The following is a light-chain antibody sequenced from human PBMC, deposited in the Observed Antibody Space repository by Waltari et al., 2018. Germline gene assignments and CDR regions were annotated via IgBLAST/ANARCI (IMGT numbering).Light chain of an antibody. CDR1: SSDLGGYDF. Sequence: QSALTQPPSASGSPGQSVTIPCTGTSSDLGGYDFVSWYQHHPGKAPKLMIYQVSKRPSGVPDRFSGSKSGNTASRTVSGLQGKDEADYYCSSYVGSNNPVFGGGTKLTVL. CDR2: QVS. V-gene: IGLV2-8*01. J-gene: IGLJ2*01. CDR3: SSYVGSNNPV.